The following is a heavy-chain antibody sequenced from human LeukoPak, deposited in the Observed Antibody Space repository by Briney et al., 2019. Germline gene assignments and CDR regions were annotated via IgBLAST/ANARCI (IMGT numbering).Heavy chain of an antibody. CDR2: IYWYDDK. CDR3: THTYYFGSNGYPDY. CDR1: GFSLGPSGVG. D-gene: IGHD3-22*01. J-gene: IGHJ4*02. Sequence: LPCTFSGFSLGPSGVGGGWIRQRPGXALEXLALIYWYDDKRYSPSLKSRGTITTDTYKNKEGLTMTNVDPADTATYYCTHTYYFGSNGYPDYWGQGTLVTVSS. V-gene: IGHV2-5*01.